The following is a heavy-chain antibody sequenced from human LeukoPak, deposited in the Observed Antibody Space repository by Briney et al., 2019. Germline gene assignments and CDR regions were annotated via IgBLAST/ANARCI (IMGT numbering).Heavy chain of an antibody. V-gene: IGHV1-8*01. CDR3: ARGRPRYCSSTSCFDY. CDR1: GYTFTSYD. J-gene: IGHJ4*02. Sequence: ASVKVSCKASGYTFTSYDINWVRQATGQGLEWMGWMNPNSGNTGYAQKFQGRVTMTRNTSISTAYMELSSLRSEDTAVYSCARGRPRYCSSTSCFDYWGQGTLVTVSS. CDR2: MNPNSGNT. D-gene: IGHD2-2*01.